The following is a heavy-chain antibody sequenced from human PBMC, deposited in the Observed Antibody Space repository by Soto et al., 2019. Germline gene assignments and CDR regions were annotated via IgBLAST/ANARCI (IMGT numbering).Heavy chain of an antibody. D-gene: IGHD3-16*01. CDR2: ISSSSSYI. CDR3: ASGSRYDYIWGSYPPFY. CDR1: GFTFSSHS. Sequence: GGSLRLSCAASGFTFSSHSMNWVRQAPGKGLEWVSSISSSSSYIYYADSVKGRFTISRDNAKNSLYLQMNSLRAEDTAVYYCASGSRYDYIWGSYPPFYWRQGTLVTVSS. J-gene: IGHJ4*02. V-gene: IGHV3-21*01.